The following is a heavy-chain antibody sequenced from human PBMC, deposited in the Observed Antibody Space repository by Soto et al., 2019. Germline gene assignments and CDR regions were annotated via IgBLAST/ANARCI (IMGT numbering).Heavy chain of an antibody. Sequence: TLSLTCAVSGGSISSGGYSWSWFRQPPGRGLEWIGYMYHSGSTYYNPSLKSRVTILIDRSKNQFSLKLSSVTAADTAVYYCARPSGGGAFAIWGQGTMVTVSS. CDR2: MYHSGST. CDR3: ARPSGGGAFAI. CDR1: GGSISSGGYS. J-gene: IGHJ3*02. V-gene: IGHV4-30-2*01. D-gene: IGHD2-8*02.